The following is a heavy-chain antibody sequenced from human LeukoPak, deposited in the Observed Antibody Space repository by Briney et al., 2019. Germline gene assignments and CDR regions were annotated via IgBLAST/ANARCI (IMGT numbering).Heavy chain of an antibody. Sequence: GGSLRLSCAASTFTFSSYAMSWVRQAPGKGLEWVSRISGSGGSTYYADSVKGRFTISRDNSKNTLYLQMNSLRAEDTAVYYCAKDLDSGTFYVLDYWGQGTLVTVSS. V-gene: IGHV3-23*01. CDR2: ISGSGGST. J-gene: IGHJ4*02. D-gene: IGHD1-26*01. CDR1: TFTFSSYA. CDR3: AKDLDSGTFYVLDY.